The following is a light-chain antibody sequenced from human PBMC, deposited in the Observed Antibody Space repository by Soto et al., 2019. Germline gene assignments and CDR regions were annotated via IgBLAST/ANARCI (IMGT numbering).Light chain of an antibody. CDR3: SSYTSSSTYV. CDR2: EVN. Sequence: QSALTQPASVSGSPGHSITISCTGTSSDVGDYNSVSWYQQHPGKAPKLMIYEVNNRPSGVSNRFSGSKSGNTASLTISGLQAEDEADYYCSSYTSSSTYVFGTGTKLTVL. CDR1: SSDVGDYNS. J-gene: IGLJ1*01. V-gene: IGLV2-14*01.